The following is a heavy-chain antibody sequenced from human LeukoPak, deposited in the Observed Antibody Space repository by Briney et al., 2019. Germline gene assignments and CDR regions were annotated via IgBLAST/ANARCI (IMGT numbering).Heavy chain of an antibody. CDR2: IYSGGST. CDR3: AREDYVRSRYYYGMDV. V-gene: IGHV3-66*01. J-gene: IGHJ6*02. D-gene: IGHD3-10*02. Sequence: GGSLSLSCAASGFTVSSNYMSWVRQAPGKGLEWISVIYSGGSTYYADSVKGRFTISRDNSKNTLYLQMNSLRAEDTAVYYCAREDYVRSRYYYGMDVWGQGTTVTVSS. CDR1: GFTVSSNY.